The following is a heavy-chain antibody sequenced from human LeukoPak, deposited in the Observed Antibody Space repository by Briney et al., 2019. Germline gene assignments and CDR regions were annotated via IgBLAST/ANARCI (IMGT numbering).Heavy chain of an antibody. V-gene: IGHV3-15*01. Sequence: PGGSLRLSCAASGVTFSNAWMSWVRQAPGKGLEWVGRIKSKTDGRTTDYAAPVKGRFTISRDDSKNTLYLQMNSMKTEDTAVYYCTTVLEPLDYFDYWGQGTLVTVSS. D-gene: IGHD1-1*01. CDR2: IKSKTDGRTT. CDR3: TTVLEPLDYFDY. J-gene: IGHJ4*02. CDR1: GVTFSNAW.